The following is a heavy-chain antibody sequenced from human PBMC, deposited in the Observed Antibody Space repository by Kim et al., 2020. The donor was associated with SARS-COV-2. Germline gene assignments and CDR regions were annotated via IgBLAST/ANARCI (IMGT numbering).Heavy chain of an antibody. CDR1: GFTFSSDC. CDR3: TSEEGNDREFYYWY. J-gene: IGHJ2*01. D-gene: IGHD3-10*01. CDR2: ISKNGINK. Sequence: GGSLRLSCAAFGFTFSSDCMRWVRQAPGKGLEWVGRISKNGINKHYAYAGKGQVTISIYSSNYTPNLYMHMLRPDDAAVYYCTSEEGNDREFYYWY. V-gene: IGHV3-30*03.